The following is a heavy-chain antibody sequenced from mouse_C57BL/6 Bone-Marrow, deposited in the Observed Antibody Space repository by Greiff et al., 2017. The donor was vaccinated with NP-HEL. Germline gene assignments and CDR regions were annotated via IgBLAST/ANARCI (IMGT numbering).Heavy chain of an antibody. CDR3: GHSTVVAPFDY. CDR2: INPNNGGT. V-gene: IGHV1-26*01. CDR1: GYTFTDYY. D-gene: IGHD1-1*01. Sequence: VQLQQSGPELVKPGASVKISCKASGYTFTDYYMNWVKQSHGKSLEWIGDINPNNGGTSYNQKFKGKATLTVDKSSSTAYMELRSLTSEDSAVYYCGHSTVVAPFDYWGQGTTLTVSS. J-gene: IGHJ2*01.